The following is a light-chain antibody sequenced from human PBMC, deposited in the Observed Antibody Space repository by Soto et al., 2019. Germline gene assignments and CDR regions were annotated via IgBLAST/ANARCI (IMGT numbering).Light chain of an antibody. V-gene: IGKV3-20*01. J-gene: IGKJ4*01. CDR1: QSVSSSY. CDR2: GAS. Sequence: IVLTQSPGTLSLSPGERATLSCRASQSVSSSYLACYQQKRGQAPRLLIYGASSRATGIPDRFSGSGSGTDFTLTISRLEPEDFAVYYCQQYGSPRFGGGTKV. CDR3: QQYGSPR.